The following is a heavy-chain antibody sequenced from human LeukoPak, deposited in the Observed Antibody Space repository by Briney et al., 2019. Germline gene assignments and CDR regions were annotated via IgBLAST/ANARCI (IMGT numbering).Heavy chain of an antibody. CDR2: IYYSGSS. J-gene: IGHJ6*03. V-gene: IGHV4-59*01. Sequence: ETLSLTCNVSGGSISGYHWSWIRQPPGKGLEWLGYIYYSGSSNYNPSLKSRVTISADTSKNQFSLKLSSVTAADTAVYYCARVPRSYYYYYYMDVWGKGTTVTVSS. CDR1: GGSISGYH. CDR3: ARVPRSYYYYYYMDV.